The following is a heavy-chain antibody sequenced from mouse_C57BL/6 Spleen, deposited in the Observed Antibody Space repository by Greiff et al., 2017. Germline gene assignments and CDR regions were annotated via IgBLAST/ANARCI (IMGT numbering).Heavy chain of an antibody. V-gene: IGHV6-6*01. Sequence: EVKLMESGGGLVQPGGSMKLSCAASGFTFSDAWMDWVRQSPEKGLEWVAEIRNKANNHATYYAESVKGRFTISRDDSKSSVYLQMNSLRAEDTGIYYCTRIYYDYDADAMDYWGQGTSVTVSS. D-gene: IGHD2-4*01. CDR2: IRNKANNHAT. CDR1: GFTFSDAW. J-gene: IGHJ4*01. CDR3: TRIYYDYDADAMDY.